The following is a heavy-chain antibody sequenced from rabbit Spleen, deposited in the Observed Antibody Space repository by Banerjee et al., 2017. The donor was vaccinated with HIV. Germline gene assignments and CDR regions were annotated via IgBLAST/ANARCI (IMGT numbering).Heavy chain of an antibody. CDR1: GFSFSSTHW. CDR2: IYAGSTGTL. D-gene: IGHD4-1*01. Sequence: QSLEESGGDLVKPGASLTLTCTASGFSFSSTHWIYWVRQAPGKGLEWIGTIYAGSTGTLDYASWAKGRFTISKTSSTTVTLQMTSLTAADTATYFCARETSSGWGIVSFYFTLWGQGTLVTVS. V-gene: IGHV1S40*01. CDR3: ARETSSGWGIVSFYFTL. J-gene: IGHJ4*01.